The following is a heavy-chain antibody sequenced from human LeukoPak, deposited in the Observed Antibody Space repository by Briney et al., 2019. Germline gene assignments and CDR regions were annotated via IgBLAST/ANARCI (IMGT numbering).Heavy chain of an antibody. J-gene: IGHJ4*02. CDR3: ARHGDYYDSSGYYYD. CDR2: MYYRGST. CDR1: GGSINSSSYY. D-gene: IGHD3-22*01. V-gene: IGHV4-39*07. Sequence: PSETLSLTCTVSGGSINSSSYYWGWVRQPPGKGLEWIGGMYYRGSTYYNPSLKSRVTISVDTSKNQFSLQLSSVTAADTAVYYCARHGDYYDSSGYYYDWGQGTLVTVSS.